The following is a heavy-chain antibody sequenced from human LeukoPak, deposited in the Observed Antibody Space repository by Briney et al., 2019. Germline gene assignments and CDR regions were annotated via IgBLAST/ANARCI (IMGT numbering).Heavy chain of an antibody. J-gene: IGHJ4*02. CDR1: GFTVSSNY. Sequence: GGSLRLSCAASGFTVSSNYMSWVCQAPGKGLEWVSVIYSGGSTYYADSVKGRFTISRDNSKNTLYLQMNSLRAEDTAVYYCARDGYGSGSYYTAYWGQGTLVTVSS. D-gene: IGHD3-10*01. V-gene: IGHV3-53*01. CDR3: ARDGYGSGSYYTAY. CDR2: IYSGGST.